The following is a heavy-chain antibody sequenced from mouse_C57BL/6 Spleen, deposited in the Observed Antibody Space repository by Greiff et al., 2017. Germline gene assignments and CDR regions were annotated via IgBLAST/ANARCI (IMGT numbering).Heavy chain of an antibody. V-gene: IGHV1-15*01. CDR1: GYTFTDYE. Sequence: QVQLKQSGAELVRPGASVTLSCKASGYTFTDYEMHWVKQTPVHGLEWIGAIDPETGGTAYNQKFKGKAILTADKSSSTAYMELRSLTSEDSAVYYCTRRAMITTACDYWGQGTTLTVSS. D-gene: IGHD2-4*01. J-gene: IGHJ2*01. CDR3: TRRAMITTACDY. CDR2: IDPETGGT.